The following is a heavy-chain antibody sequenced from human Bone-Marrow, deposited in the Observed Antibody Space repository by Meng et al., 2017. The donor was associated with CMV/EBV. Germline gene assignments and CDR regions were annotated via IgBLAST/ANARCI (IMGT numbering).Heavy chain of an antibody. V-gene: IGHV4-39*07. Sequence: LSSPLAGGSTSSSSYYWGWIREPPWKGLEWIGSIYYSASTYYNPSLKRRVTISVDTSKKQFSRKLSSVTAADTAVYSCARDQDFWSGYHTHNFDYWGQGTLVTVSS. CDR1: GGSTSSSSYY. CDR2: IYYSAST. CDR3: ARDQDFWSGYHTHNFDY. D-gene: IGHD3-3*01. J-gene: IGHJ4*02.